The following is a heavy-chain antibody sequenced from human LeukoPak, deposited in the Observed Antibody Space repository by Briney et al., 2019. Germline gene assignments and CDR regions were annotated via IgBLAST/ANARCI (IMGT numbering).Heavy chain of an antibody. V-gene: IGHV3-33*01. CDR1: GFTFSSYG. J-gene: IGHJ4*02. Sequence: GGSLRLSCAASGFTFSSYGFHWVRQAPGKGLEWVAVIWYDGSNIHYAESVKGRFIISRDNSRDTLYLHMNSLRPEDTAVYYCARDFYTGMFDYWGQGTLVTVSS. D-gene: IGHD3-10*02. CDR3: ARDFYTGMFDY. CDR2: IWYDGSNI.